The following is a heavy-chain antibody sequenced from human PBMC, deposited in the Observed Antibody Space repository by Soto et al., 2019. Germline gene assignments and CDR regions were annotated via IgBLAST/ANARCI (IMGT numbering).Heavy chain of an antibody. CDR3: ARLGGYVSVGYYYLWDS. Sequence: PSETLSLTCSVSDGSMNSDTYYWGWIRQPPGKGLEWIGVINYSGTTFHNVSLKSRVTMSVDSSRNQFSLKLTSMTAADTAVYYCARLGGYVSVGYYYLWDSWGQGTLVTVSS. D-gene: IGHD3-22*01. J-gene: IGHJ4*02. V-gene: IGHV4-39*01. CDR1: DGSMNSDTYY. CDR2: INYSGTT.